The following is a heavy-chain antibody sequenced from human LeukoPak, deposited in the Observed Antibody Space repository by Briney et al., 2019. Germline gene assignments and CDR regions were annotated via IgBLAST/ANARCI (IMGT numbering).Heavy chain of an antibody. CDR2: INWNGGST. Sequence: GGSLRVSCAASGFTFDDHGMSWVRQAPGKGLEWVSGINWNGGSTGYADSVKGRFTISRDNAKNSLYLRMNSLGDEDTALYYCARGGGSIRHSYYYYVDVWGKGTSVTVSS. CDR3: ARGGGSIRHSYYYYVDV. V-gene: IGHV3-20*04. J-gene: IGHJ6*03. CDR1: GFTFDDHG. D-gene: IGHD2-15*01.